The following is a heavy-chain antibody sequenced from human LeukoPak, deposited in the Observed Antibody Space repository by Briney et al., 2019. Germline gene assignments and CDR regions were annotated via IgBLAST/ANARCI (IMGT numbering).Heavy chain of an antibody. CDR1: GFTFSSYW. J-gene: IGHJ4*02. V-gene: IGHV3-74*01. Sequence: PGGSLRLSCATSGFTFSSYWMHWVRQVPGKGLVWVSRVNGDGTSTSYADSVQCRFTISRDNAKNPRYLYMNSLRGDDTAIYFCVRSCSSGSCYGYKDYWGQGTLVTVSS. D-gene: IGHD2-2*01. CDR3: VRSCSSGSCYGYKDY. CDR2: VNGDGTST.